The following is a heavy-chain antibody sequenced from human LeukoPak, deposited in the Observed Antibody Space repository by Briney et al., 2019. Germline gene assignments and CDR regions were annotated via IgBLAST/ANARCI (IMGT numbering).Heavy chain of an antibody. Sequence: ASVKVSCKASGYTFTGYYMHWVRQAPGQGLEWMGWINPNSGGTNYAQKFQGRVTMTRDTSISTAYMELSRLRSDDTAVYYCARAGGWYLYYYYMDVWGKGTTVTVSS. CDR1: GYTFTGYY. D-gene: IGHD6-19*01. CDR2: INPNSGGT. J-gene: IGHJ6*03. V-gene: IGHV1-2*02. CDR3: ARAGGWYLYYYYMDV.